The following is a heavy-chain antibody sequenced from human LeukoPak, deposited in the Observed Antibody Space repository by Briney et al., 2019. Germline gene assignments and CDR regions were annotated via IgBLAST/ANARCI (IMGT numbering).Heavy chain of an antibody. Sequence: RGSLRLSCAASGFTVSSNYMSWVRQAPGKGLEWVSVIYSGGSTYYADSVKGRFTISRDNSKNTLYLQMNSLRAEDTAVYYCAKDPTYYDFWSGYYWDYWGQGTLVTVSS. CDR1: GFTVSSNY. D-gene: IGHD3-3*01. V-gene: IGHV3-53*01. CDR3: AKDPTYYDFWSGYYWDY. CDR2: IYSGGST. J-gene: IGHJ4*02.